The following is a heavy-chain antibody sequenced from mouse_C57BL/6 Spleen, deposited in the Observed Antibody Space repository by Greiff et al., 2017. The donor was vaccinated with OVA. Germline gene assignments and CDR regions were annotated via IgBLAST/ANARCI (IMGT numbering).Heavy chain of an antibody. D-gene: IGHD4-1*01. J-gene: IGHJ4*01. CDR3: ARRTGTKGADAMDY. V-gene: IGHV1-72*01. Sequence: QVQLQQPGAELVKPGASVKLSCKASGYTFTSYWMHWVKQRPGRGLEWIGRIDPNSGGTKYNEKFKSKATLTVDKPSSTAYMQLSSLTSEDSAVYYCARRTGTKGADAMDYWGQGTSVTVSS. CDR1: GYTFTSYW. CDR2: IDPNSGGT.